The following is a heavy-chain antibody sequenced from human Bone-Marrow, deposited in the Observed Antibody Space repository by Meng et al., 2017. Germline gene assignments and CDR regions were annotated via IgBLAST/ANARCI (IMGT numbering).Heavy chain of an antibody. CDR1: GFTFDDYA. Sequence: SLKISCAASGFTFDDYAMHWVRQAPGKGLEWVSGISWNSGSIGYADSVKGRFTISRDNAKNSLYLQMNSLRAEDTALYYCAKVPYYYYYGMDVWGQGTTVTVSS. V-gene: IGHV3-9*01. CDR3: AKVPYYYYYGMDV. CDR2: ISWNSGSI. J-gene: IGHJ6*02.